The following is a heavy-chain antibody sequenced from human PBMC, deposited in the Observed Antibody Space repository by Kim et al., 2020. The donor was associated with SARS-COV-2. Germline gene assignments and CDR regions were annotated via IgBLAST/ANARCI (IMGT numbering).Heavy chain of an antibody. CDR2: VYYSGST. V-gene: IGHV4-39*01. CDR1: GGSISTTSYY. J-gene: IGHJ4*02. D-gene: IGHD3-3*01. Sequence: SETLSLTCSVSGGSISTTSYYWGWIRQHPGKGLEWVGSVYYSGSTFYNPSLKSRVIISVDASKSQFSLQLSSVTAADTAVYYCSRVTLFAVLINRGQGTLVTVSS. CDR3: SRVTLFAVLIN.